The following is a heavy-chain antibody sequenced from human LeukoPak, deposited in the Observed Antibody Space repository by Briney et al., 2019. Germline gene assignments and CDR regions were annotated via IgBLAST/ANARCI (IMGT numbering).Heavy chain of an antibody. Sequence: SETLSLTCTVSGGSISSYYWSWIRQPPGKGLEWIGYIYYSGSTYYNPSLKSRVTISVDTSKNQFSLKLSSVTAADTAVYYCARDLHPYDSSGYFDYWGQGTLVTVSS. V-gene: IGHV4-59*01. CDR3: ARDLHPYDSSGYFDY. CDR2: IYYSGST. D-gene: IGHD3-22*01. J-gene: IGHJ4*02. CDR1: GGSISSYY.